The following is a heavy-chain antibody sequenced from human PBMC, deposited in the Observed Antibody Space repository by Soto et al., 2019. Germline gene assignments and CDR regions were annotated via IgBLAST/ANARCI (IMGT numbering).Heavy chain of an antibody. J-gene: IGHJ5*02. V-gene: IGHV1-69*13. CDR3: AREYYDFWSGYFQNPNNWFDP. Sequence: SVKVSCKASGGTFSRYAISWVRQAPGQGLEWMGGIIPIFGTANYAQKFQGRVTITADESTSTAYMELSSLRSEDTAVYYCAREYYDFWSGYFQNPNNWFDPWGQGTLVTVSS. D-gene: IGHD3-3*01. CDR2: IIPIFGTA. CDR1: GGTFSRYA.